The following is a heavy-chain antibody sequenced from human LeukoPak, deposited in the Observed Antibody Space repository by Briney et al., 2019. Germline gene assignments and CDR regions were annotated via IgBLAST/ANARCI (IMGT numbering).Heavy chain of an antibody. J-gene: IGHJ4*02. Sequence: PSETLSLTCTVSGGSISSYYWSWIRQPPGKGLEWIGYIYYSGSTNYNPSLKSRVTMSVDTSKNQFSLKLSSVTAADTAVYYCARERGYDFWSGYYLDYWGQGTLVTVSS. V-gene: IGHV4-59*12. D-gene: IGHD3-3*01. CDR3: ARERGYDFWSGYYLDY. CDR1: GGSISSYY. CDR2: IYYSGST.